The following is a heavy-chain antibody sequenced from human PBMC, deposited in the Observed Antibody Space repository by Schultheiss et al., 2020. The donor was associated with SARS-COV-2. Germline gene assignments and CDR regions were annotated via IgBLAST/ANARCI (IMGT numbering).Heavy chain of an antibody. CDR2: IYPGDSDT. V-gene: IGHV5-51*01. J-gene: IGHJ6*02. CDR1: GYSFTSYW. Sequence: GGSLRLSCKGSGYSFTSYWIGWVRQMPGKGLEWMGIIYPGDSDTRYSPSFQGQVTISADKSISTAYLQWSSLKASDTAMYYCARQPKYSSSSANNYFYGMDVWGQGTTVTVSS. D-gene: IGHD6-6*01. CDR3: ARQPKYSSSSANNYFYGMDV.